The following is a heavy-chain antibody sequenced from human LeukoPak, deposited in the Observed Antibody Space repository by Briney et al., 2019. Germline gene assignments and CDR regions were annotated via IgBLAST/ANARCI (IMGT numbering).Heavy chain of an antibody. J-gene: IGHJ4*02. CDR3: ASPRAGLWFGESPLYY. V-gene: IGHV1-2*04. CDR1: GYTFTGYY. CDR2: INPNSGGT. Sequence: WASVNVSCKASGYTFTGYYMHWMRPAPGQGLEWMGWINPNSGGTNYAQKFQGWVTMTRDTSISTAYMELSRLRSDATAVYYCASPRAGLWFGESPLYYWGQGTLVTVSS. D-gene: IGHD3-10*01.